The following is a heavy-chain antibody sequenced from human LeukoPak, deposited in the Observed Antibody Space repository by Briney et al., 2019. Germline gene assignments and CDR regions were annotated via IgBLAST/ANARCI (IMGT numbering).Heavy chain of an antibody. Sequence: PGGSRCPSCAASGFTFSSYSRNWVRQAPGKGLEWVSSISSSSSYIYYADSVKGRFTISRDNAKNSLYLQMNSLRAEDTAVYYCARVRGYSYGFAYYFDYWGEGWLLTVSS. CDR3: ARVRGYSYGFAYYFDY. CDR1: GFTFSSYS. J-gene: IGHJ4*02. V-gene: IGHV3-21*01. D-gene: IGHD5-18*01. CDR2: ISSSSSYI.